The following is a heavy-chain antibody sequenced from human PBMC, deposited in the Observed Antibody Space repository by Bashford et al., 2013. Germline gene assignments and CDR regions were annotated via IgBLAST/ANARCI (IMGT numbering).Heavy chain of an antibody. J-gene: IGHJ3*02. Sequence: ASVKVSCKASGYTFTGYYMHWVRQAPGQGLEWMGWINPNSGGTNYAQKFQGRVTMTRDTSISTAYMELSSLRSDDTAVYYCAREVKAVTTSDAFDIWGQGRRVTVSS. CDR3: AREVKAVTTSDAFDI. CDR1: GYTFTGYY. V-gene: IGHV1-2*02. D-gene: IGHD6-19*01. CDR2: INPNSGGT.